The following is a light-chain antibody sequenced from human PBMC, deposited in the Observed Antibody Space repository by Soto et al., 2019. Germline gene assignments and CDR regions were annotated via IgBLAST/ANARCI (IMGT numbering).Light chain of an antibody. CDR3: SSYAGSNNFV. Sequence: QSALTQPPSASGSPGQSVTISCTGTSSDVGDYNYVSWYQQHPGKAPKLMIYEVSKRPSGVPDRFSGSKSGNTASLTVSGLQAEDAADYYCSSYAGSNNFVFGGGTKLTFL. V-gene: IGLV2-8*01. J-gene: IGLJ2*01. CDR2: EVS. CDR1: SSDVGDYNY.